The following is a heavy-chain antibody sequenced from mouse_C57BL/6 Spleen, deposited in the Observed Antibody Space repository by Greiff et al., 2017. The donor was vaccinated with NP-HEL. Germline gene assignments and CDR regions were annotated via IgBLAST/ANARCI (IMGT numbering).Heavy chain of an antibody. CDR3: ARGGNYYAMDY. V-gene: IGHV7-3*01. Sequence: EVKLVESGGGLVQPGGSLSLSCAASGFTFTDYYMSWVRQPPGKALEWLGFIRNKANGYTTEYSASVKGRFTISRDNSQSILYLQMNALRAEDSATYYCARGGNYYAMDYWGQGTSVTVSS. CDR2: IRNKANGYTT. CDR1: GFTFTDYY. D-gene: IGHD2-1*01. J-gene: IGHJ4*01.